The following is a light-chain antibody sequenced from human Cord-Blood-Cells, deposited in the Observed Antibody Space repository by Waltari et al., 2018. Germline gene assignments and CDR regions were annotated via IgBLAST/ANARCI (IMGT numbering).Light chain of an antibody. CDR3: CSYAGSYTFV. CDR1: SSDVGGYNY. V-gene: IGLV2-11*01. Sequence: QSALTQPRSVSGSPGQSVTISCTGTSSDVGGYNYVSWYQQHPDKAPKLMIYDVSKRPSGVADRFSGSKSGNTASLTISGLQAEDEADYYCCSYAGSYTFVFGTGTKVTVL. CDR2: DVS. J-gene: IGLJ1*01.